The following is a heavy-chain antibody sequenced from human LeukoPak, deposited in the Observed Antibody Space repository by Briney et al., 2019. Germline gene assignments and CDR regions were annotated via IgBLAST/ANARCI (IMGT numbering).Heavy chain of an antibody. Sequence: ASVAVSCKASGGTFSSYAISWVRQAPGQGLEWMGGIIPIFGTANYAQKFQGRVTITTDESTSTAYMELSSLRSEDTAVYYCARVADYVWGSYLHFDYWGQGTLVTVSS. CDR1: GGTFSSYA. J-gene: IGHJ4*02. CDR2: IIPIFGTA. D-gene: IGHD3-16*02. CDR3: ARVADYVWGSYLHFDY. V-gene: IGHV1-69*05.